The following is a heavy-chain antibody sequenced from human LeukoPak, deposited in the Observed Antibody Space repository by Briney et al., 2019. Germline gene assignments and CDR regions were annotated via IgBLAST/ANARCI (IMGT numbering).Heavy chain of an antibody. J-gene: IGHJ4*02. CDR1: GGSISSSIYY. D-gene: IGHD3-22*01. CDR2: IYYSGSA. V-gene: IGHV4-39*01. CDR3: ARLDYDSSGYFCY. Sequence: SETLFLTCTVSGGSISSSIYYWGWIRQPPGKGLEWIGSIYYSGSAYYNPSLKSRVTISVDTSKNQFSLKLSSVTAADTAVYYCARLDYDSSGYFCYWGQGTLVTVSS.